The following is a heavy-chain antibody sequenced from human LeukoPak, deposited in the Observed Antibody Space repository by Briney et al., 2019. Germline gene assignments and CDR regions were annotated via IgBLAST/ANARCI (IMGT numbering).Heavy chain of an antibody. CDR1: GFTFGDYA. CDR2: ISSSSSTI. Sequence: GGSLRLSCTASGFTFGDYAMSWVRQAPGKGLEWVSYISSSSSTIYYADSVKGRFTISRDNSKNTLYLQMNSLRAEDTAVYYCAKDGYYYGSGSYFSHYYYYYMDVWGKGTTVTISS. D-gene: IGHD3-10*01. CDR3: AKDGYYYGSGSYFSHYYYYYMDV. J-gene: IGHJ6*03. V-gene: IGHV3-48*01.